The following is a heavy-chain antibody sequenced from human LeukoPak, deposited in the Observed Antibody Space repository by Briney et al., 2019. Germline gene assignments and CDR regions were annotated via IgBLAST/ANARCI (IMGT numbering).Heavy chain of an antibody. CDR2: ISSSSSYI. D-gene: IGHD6-19*01. CDR3: ARGNVVAVAGTGGNWFDP. Sequence: PGGSLRLSCAASGFTFSSYAMSWVRQAPGKGLEWVSSISSSSSYIYYADSVKGRFTISRDNAKNSLYLQMNSLRAEDTAVYYCARGNVVAVAGTGGNWFDPWGQGTLVTVSS. V-gene: IGHV3-21*01. CDR1: GFTFSSYA. J-gene: IGHJ5*02.